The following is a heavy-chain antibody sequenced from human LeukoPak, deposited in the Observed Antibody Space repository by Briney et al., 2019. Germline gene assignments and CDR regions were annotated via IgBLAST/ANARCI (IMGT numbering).Heavy chain of an antibody. J-gene: IGHJ4*02. D-gene: IGHD6-6*01. CDR1: GGSISDYY. V-gene: IGHV4-4*09. CDR3: ARHRSTTSSSFFDS. CDR2: IYTSGST. Sequence: SETLSLTCTVSGGSISDYYWSWVRQPPGKGLEWLGYIYTSGSTNYNPSLKSRVTISADTSKNQFSLKLSSVTAADTAVYYCARHRSTTSSSFFDSWGQGTLVSVSS.